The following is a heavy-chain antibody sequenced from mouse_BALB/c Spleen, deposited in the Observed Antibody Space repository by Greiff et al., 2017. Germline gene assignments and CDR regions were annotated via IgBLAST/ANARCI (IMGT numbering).Heavy chain of an antibody. Sequence: VQLVESGPGLVQPSQSLSITCTVSGFSLTSYGVHWVRQSPGKGLEWLGVIWSGGSTDYNAAFISRLSISKDNSKSQVFFKMNSLQADDTAIYYCARKRYYGSSYAMDYWGQGTSVTVSS. CDR1: GFSLTSYG. V-gene: IGHV2-4-1*01. D-gene: IGHD1-1*01. CDR3: ARKRYYGSSYAMDY. J-gene: IGHJ4*01. CDR2: IWSGGST.